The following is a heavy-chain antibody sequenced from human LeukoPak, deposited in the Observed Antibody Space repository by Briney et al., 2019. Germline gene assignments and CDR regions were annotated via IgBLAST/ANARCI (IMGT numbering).Heavy chain of an antibody. CDR2: TNQVGSEE. V-gene: IGHV3-7*01. D-gene: IGHD3-22*01. J-gene: IGHJ4*02. CDR3: ARDSSGYAY. Sequence: SGGSLRLSCAASGFTFSSSWMSWVRQAPGKGLEWVANTNQVGSEEYYVDSVKGRFTISRDNAKNSLYLQMNSLRAEDTAVYYCARDSSGYAYWGQGTLGTVSS. CDR1: GFTFSSSW.